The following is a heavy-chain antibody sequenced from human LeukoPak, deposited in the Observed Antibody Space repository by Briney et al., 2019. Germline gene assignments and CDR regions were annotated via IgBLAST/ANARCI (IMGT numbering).Heavy chain of an antibody. J-gene: IGHJ4*02. V-gene: IGHV4-4*07. D-gene: IGHD5-24*01. Sequence: SETLSLTCTVSGGSISSYYWSWIRQPAGKGLEWIGHIYTSGSTNYNPSLKSRVTISVDTSKNQFSLKLSSVTAADTAMYYCARGRVEMATIDFDYWGQGTLVTVSS. CDR1: GGSISSYY. CDR3: ARGRVEMATIDFDY. CDR2: IYTSGST.